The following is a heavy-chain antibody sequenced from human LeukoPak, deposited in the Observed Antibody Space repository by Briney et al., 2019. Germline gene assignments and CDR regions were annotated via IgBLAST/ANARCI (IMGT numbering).Heavy chain of an antibody. D-gene: IGHD3-10*01. CDR1: GYTFTSYG. CDR3: ARALFGSGTYYHSFDS. CDR2: ISAYNGNT. Sequence: ASVKVSCKASGYTFTSYGISWVRQAPGQGLEWMGWISAYNGNTNYAQKLQGRVTMTTDTSTSTAYMELRSLRSDDTAVYYCARALFGSGTYYHSFDSWGQGTPVTVSS. V-gene: IGHV1-18*01. J-gene: IGHJ4*02.